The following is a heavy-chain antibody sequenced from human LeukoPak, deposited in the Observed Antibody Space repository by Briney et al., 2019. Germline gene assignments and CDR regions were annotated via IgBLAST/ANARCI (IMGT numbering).Heavy chain of an antibody. J-gene: IGHJ4*02. V-gene: IGHV3-21*01. CDR1: GFTFSSCT. D-gene: IGHD4-17*01. CDR3: ARGGSTTTMTTDFDY. Sequence: GGSLRLSCAASGFTFSSCTMHWVRQAPGKGLEWVSCISTSSSYIYYADSVKGRFTISRDNAKNSLYLQMNSLRAEDTAVYYCARGGSTTTMTTDFDYWGQGTLVTVSS. CDR2: ISTSSSYI.